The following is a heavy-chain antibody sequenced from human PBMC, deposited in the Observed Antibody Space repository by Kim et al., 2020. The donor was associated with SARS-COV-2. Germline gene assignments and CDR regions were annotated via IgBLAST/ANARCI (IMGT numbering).Heavy chain of an antibody. Sequence: SETLSLTCAVSGGSISSSNWWSWVRQPPGKGLEWIGEIYHSGSTNYNPSLKSRVTISVDKSKNQFSLKLSSVTAADTAVYYCGRARFITMIVVAFDYWGQGTLVTVS. CDR1: GGSISSSNW. D-gene: IGHD3-22*01. CDR2: IYHSGST. J-gene: IGHJ4*02. V-gene: IGHV4-4*02. CDR3: GRARFITMIVVAFDY.